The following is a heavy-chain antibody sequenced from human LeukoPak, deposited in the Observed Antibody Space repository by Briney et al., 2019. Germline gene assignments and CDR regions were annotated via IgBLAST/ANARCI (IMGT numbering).Heavy chain of an antibody. CDR2: IYYSGST. Sequence: SETPSLTCTVSGGSISSYYWSWIRQPPGKGLEWIGYIYYSGSTNYNPSLKSRVTISVDTSKNQFSLKLSSVTAADTAVYYCARGMATTVDYWGQGTLVTVSS. D-gene: IGHD5-24*01. CDR1: GGSISSYY. V-gene: IGHV4-59*01. CDR3: ARGMATTVDY. J-gene: IGHJ4*02.